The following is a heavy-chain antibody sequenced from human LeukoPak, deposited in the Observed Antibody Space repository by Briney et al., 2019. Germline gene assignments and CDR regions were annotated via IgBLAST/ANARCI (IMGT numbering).Heavy chain of an antibody. V-gene: IGHV5-51*01. Sequence: GESLKISCKGSGYSFTSYWIGWVRQMPGKGLEWMGIIYPGDSDTRYSPSFQGQVTISADKSISTAYLQWSSLKASDTAMYYCARHLVLRVPAAPGAFDIWGQGTMVTVSS. CDR2: IYPGDSDT. CDR1: GYSFTSYW. J-gene: IGHJ3*02. D-gene: IGHD2-2*01. CDR3: ARHLVLRVPAAPGAFDI.